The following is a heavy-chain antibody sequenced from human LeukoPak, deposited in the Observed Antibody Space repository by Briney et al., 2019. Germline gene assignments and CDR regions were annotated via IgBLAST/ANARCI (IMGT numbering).Heavy chain of an antibody. J-gene: IGHJ4*02. CDR2: ISSSGSTI. CDR1: GFTFSDYY. D-gene: IGHD1-1*01. CDR3: AKVFAHTKAAAFDY. Sequence: GGSLRLSCAASGFTFSDYYMSWIRQAPGKGLEWVSYISSSGSTIYYADSVKGRFTISRDNSKNTLYLQMNSLRAEDTAVYYCAKVFAHTKAAAFDYWGQGTLVTVSS. V-gene: IGHV3-11*01.